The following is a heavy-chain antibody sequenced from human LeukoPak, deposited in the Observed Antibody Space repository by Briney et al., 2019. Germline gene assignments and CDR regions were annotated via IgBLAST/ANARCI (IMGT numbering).Heavy chain of an antibody. CDR2: IFYSGST. D-gene: IGHD4-23*01. V-gene: IGHV4-39*01. CDR1: GDSISSNSHS. Sequence: SETLSLTCTVSGDSISSNSHSWGWIRQPPGKGLEWIVSIFYSGSTYYNPSLKSRVIISVDTSKNQFSLKVSSVTATDTAVYYCARPVPYGGTTIGSDAFDVWGPGTKVTVSS. J-gene: IGHJ3*01. CDR3: ARPVPYGGTTIGSDAFDV.